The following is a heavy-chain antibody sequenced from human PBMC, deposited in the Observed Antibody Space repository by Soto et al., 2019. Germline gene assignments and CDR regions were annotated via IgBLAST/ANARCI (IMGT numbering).Heavy chain of an antibody. J-gene: IGHJ4*02. CDR2: ISGSGGST. D-gene: IGHD1-1*01. Sequence: GVSLRLSCAASGFTFSSYSMSWVRQAPGKGLEWVSAISGSGGSTYYADSVKGRFTISRDNSKNTLYLQMNSLRAEDTAVYYCAKDRLKTTLTFDYWGQGTLVTVSS. CDR1: GFTFSSYS. CDR3: AKDRLKTTLTFDY. V-gene: IGHV3-23*01.